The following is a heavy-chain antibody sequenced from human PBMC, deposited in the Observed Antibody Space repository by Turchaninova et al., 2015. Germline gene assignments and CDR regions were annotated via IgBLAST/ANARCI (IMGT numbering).Heavy chain of an antibody. D-gene: IGHD3-10*01. V-gene: IGHV4-34*01. J-gene: IGHJ5*02. CDR2: IKHSGST. CDR1: GGSCSGYD. CDR3: ARDYQRYYYGSGSYNNWFDP. Sequence: VQPQQWGAGLCKPSEPLASTCVVYGGSCSGYDWSWIRQPPGKGLEWIGEIKHSGSTNYNPSLKSRVTILVDTSKNQFSLKLSSVTAADTAVYYCARDYQRYYYGSGSYNNWFDPWGQGTLVTVSS.